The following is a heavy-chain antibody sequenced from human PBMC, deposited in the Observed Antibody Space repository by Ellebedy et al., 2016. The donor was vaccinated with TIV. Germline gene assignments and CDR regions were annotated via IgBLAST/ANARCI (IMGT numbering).Heavy chain of an antibody. CDR2: INHSGST. Sequence: SETLSLTXAVYGGSFSGYYWSWIRQPPGKGLEWIGEINHSGSTNYNPSLKSRVTISVDTSKNQFSLKLSSVTAADTAVYYCARSRADFWSGSLYYFDYWGQGTLVTVSS. J-gene: IGHJ4*02. CDR1: GGSFSGYY. D-gene: IGHD3-3*01. V-gene: IGHV4-34*01. CDR3: ARSRADFWSGSLYYFDY.